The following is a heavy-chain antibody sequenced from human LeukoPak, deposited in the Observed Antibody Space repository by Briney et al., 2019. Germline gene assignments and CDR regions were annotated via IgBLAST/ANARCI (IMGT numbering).Heavy chain of an antibody. D-gene: IGHD3/OR15-3a*01. V-gene: IGHV1-46*01. CDR1: GYTFISYY. Sequence: GASVKFSCKASGYTFISYYIHWVRQAPGQGLEWMGMINPSGGSTSYAQKFQGRGTMTRDTSTSTVYMELSSLRSEDTAVYYCARVPGTDYYDYWGQGTLVTVSS. CDR2: INPSGGST. J-gene: IGHJ4*02. CDR3: ARVPGTDYYDY.